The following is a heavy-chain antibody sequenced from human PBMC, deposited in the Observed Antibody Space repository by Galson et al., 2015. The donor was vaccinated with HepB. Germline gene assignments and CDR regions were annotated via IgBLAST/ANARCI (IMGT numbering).Heavy chain of an antibody. CDR1: GFTFSSYG. D-gene: IGHD3-22*01. CDR3: AREGDSSGLDYYGMDV. CDR2: IWYDGSNK. V-gene: IGHV3-33*08. Sequence: SLRLSCAASGFTFSSYGMNWVRQAPGKGLEWVAVIWYDGSNKYYADSVKGRFTISRDNSKNTLYLQMNSLRAEDTAVYYCAREGDSSGLDYYGMDVWGQGTTVTVSS. J-gene: IGHJ6*02.